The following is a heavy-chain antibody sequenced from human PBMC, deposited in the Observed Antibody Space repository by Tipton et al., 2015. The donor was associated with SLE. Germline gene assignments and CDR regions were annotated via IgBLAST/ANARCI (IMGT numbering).Heavy chain of an antibody. CDR1: GGSISGYY. D-gene: IGHD5-24*01. Sequence: TLSLTCTVSGGSISGYYWSWIRQSPGEGLEWIGYVYSSGSTHYNPSLKSRVTISVDASKNQLSLKLRSVTAADTAVYYCTKDGEMATSDAFDIWGRGTRVTVAS. CDR3: TKDGEMATSDAFDI. J-gene: IGHJ3*02. V-gene: IGHV4-59*01. CDR2: VYSSGST.